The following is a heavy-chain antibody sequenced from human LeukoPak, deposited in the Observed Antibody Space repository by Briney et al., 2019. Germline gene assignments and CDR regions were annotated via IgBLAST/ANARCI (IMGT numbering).Heavy chain of an antibody. CDR3: ARGYSRAAFDI. CDR1: GFTFSNYL. Sequence: GGSLRLSCVGSGFTFSNYLMNWVRQAPGKGLEWVSFISSTGGTIYYADSVKGRFTVSRDNAKKSLLLQMNSLRAEDTALYHCARGYSRAAFDIWGQGTMVTVSS. J-gene: IGHJ3*02. D-gene: IGHD2-15*01. V-gene: IGHV3-48*01. CDR2: ISSTGGTI.